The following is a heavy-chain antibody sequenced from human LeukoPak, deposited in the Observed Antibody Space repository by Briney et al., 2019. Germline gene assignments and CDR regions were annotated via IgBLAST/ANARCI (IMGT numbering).Heavy chain of an antibody. CDR3: ARRGYSYGWSIGGYFDY. J-gene: IGHJ4*02. D-gene: IGHD5-18*01. CDR1: GYSISSGYY. V-gene: IGHV4-38-2*02. Sequence: NPSETLSLTCTVSGYSISSGYYWGWIRQPPGKGLECIGEINHSGSTNYNPSLKSRVTISVDTSKNQFSLKLSSVTAADTAVYYCARRGYSYGWSIGGYFDYWGRGTLVTVSS. CDR2: INHSGST.